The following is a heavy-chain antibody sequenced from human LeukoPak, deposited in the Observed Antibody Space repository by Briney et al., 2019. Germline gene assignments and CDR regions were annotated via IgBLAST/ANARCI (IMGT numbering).Heavy chain of an antibody. CDR2: IKSKTDGGTT. J-gene: IGHJ3*02. CDR3: TTKTTLIVVPNDAFDI. D-gene: IGHD3-22*01. Sequence: GSLRLSCAASGFTFSNAWMSWVRQAPGKGLEWVGRIKSKTDGGTTDYAAPVKGRFTISRDDSKNTLYLQMNSLKTEDTAVYYCTTKTTLIVVPNDAFDIWGQGTMVTVSS. V-gene: IGHV3-15*01. CDR1: GFTFSNAW.